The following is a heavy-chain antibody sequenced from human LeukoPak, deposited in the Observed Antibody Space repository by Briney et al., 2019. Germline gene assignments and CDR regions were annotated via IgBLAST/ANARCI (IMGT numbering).Heavy chain of an antibody. Sequence: GGSLRLSCAASGFTFSSYAMSWVRQAPGKGLEWVSAISGSGGSTYYADSVKDRFTISRDNSNNTLYLQMNSLRAEDTAVYYCARADGALDYWGPGTLVTVSP. CDR2: ISGSGGST. J-gene: IGHJ4*02. CDR1: GFTFSSYA. D-gene: IGHD3-16*01. CDR3: ARADGALDY. V-gene: IGHV3-23*01.